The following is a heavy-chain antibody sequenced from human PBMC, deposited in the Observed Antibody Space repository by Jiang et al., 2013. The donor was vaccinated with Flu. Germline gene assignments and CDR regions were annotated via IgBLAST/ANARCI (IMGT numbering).Heavy chain of an antibody. D-gene: IGHD3-10*01. V-gene: IGHV5-10-1*01. CDR3: ARIVPTMVRGVHAFDI. Sequence: GAEVKKPGESLRISCKGSGYSFTSYWISWVRQMPGKGLEWMGRIDPSDSYTNYSPSFQGHVTISADKSISTAYLQWSSLKASDTAMYYCARIVPTMVRGVHAFDIWGQGTMVTVSS. J-gene: IGHJ3*02. CDR2: IDPSDSYT. CDR1: GYSFTSYW.